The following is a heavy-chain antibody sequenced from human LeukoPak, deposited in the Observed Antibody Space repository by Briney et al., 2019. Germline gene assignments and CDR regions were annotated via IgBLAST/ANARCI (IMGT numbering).Heavy chain of an antibody. V-gene: IGHV1-18*01. CDR2: ISAYNGNT. Sequence: ASVKVSCKASGYTFTSYGISWVRQAPGQGLEWMGWISAYNGNTNYAQKFQGRVTMTRDTSISTAYMELSRLRSDDTAVYYCARDDTREPFDYWGQGTLVTVSS. CDR1: GYTFTSYG. J-gene: IGHJ4*02. CDR3: ARDDTREPFDY. D-gene: IGHD3-22*01.